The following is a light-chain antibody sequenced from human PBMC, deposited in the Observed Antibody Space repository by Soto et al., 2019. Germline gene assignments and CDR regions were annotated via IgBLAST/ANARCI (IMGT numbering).Light chain of an antibody. CDR3: QQYVSSPLT. J-gene: IGKJ4*01. CDR2: ETS. CDR1: QSVSSTS. V-gene: IGKV3-20*01. Sequence: EIVLTQSPGTLSLSPGERATLSCRATQSVSSTSLAWYQQKPGQAPRLLVYETSTRATGIPDRFSGSGSGTDFTLTISRLEPEDVAVYYCQQYVSSPLTLGGGTKVDIK.